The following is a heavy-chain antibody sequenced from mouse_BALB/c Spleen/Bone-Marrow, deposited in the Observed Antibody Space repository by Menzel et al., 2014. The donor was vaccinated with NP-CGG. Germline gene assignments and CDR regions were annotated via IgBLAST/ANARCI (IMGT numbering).Heavy chain of an antibody. J-gene: IGHJ3*01. CDR1: GYSLTSYW. CDR2: IHLSDSES. CDR3: TRYDLTTRAFAY. D-gene: IGHD3-3*01. Sequence: QVQLQQSGAELVRPGASVKLSCKASGYSLTSYWMNWVKQRPGQGLEWIGMIHLSDSESRLNQKFKDKATLTVDKSSSTAYMQLSSPASEDSAFYYCTRYDLTTRAFAYWGQGTLVTVSA. V-gene: IGHV1S82*01.